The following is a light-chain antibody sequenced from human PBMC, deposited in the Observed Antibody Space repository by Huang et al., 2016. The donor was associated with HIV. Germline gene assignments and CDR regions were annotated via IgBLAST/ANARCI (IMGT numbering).Light chain of an antibody. Sequence: EIVLTQSPATLSLSPGERATLSCRASQSVRNYLAWYQQKPGQAPRLRIYYASNRATGTPARFSGSGSGTDFTLTISSLEPEDFAVYYCQQRSDWPPWTFGQGTKVEIK. J-gene: IGKJ1*01. CDR1: QSVRNY. CDR3: QQRSDWPPWT. CDR2: YAS. V-gene: IGKV3-11*01.